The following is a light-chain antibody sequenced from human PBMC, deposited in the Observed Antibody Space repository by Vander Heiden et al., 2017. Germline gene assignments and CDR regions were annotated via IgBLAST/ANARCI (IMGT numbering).Light chain of an antibody. J-gene: IGKJ5*01. V-gene: IGKV3-20*01. CDR1: QSVSSIY. Sequence: EIVLTKSPGTLSLSPGERATLSCRASQSVSSIYLAWYQQKPGQAPRLLIYGASSRATGIPDRFSGSGSGTDFTLTISRLEPEDFAVYYCQQYGSSPPITFGQGTRLEIK. CDR2: GAS. CDR3: QQYGSSPPIT.